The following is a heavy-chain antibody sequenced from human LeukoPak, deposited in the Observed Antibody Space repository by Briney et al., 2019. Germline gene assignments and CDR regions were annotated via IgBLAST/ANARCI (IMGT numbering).Heavy chain of an antibody. V-gene: IGHV1-24*01. CDR3: ATDNSDYYDSSFHY. CDR1: GYTLTELS. Sequence: ASVTVSCKVSGYTLTELSMHWVRQAPGKGLEWMGGFDPEDGETIYAQKFQGRVTMTEDTSTDTAYMELSSLRSEDTAVYYCATDNSDYYDSSFHYWGQGTLVTVSS. CDR2: FDPEDGET. D-gene: IGHD3-22*01. J-gene: IGHJ4*02.